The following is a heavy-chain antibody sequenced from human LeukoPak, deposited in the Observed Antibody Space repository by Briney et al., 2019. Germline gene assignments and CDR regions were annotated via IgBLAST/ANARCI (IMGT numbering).Heavy chain of an antibody. J-gene: IGHJ3*02. CDR2: ICAYNGNT. D-gene: IGHD2-15*01. CDR1: GYTFTSYG. CDR3: ARDGYCSGGSCSRGDAFDI. V-gene: IGHV1-18*01. Sequence: ASVNVSCKASGYTFTSYGISWVRQAPGQALEWMGWICAYNGNTNYAQKLQGRVTMNTDTSTSTAYMELRSLRSDDTAVYYCARDGYCSGGSCSRGDAFDIWGQGTMVTVSS.